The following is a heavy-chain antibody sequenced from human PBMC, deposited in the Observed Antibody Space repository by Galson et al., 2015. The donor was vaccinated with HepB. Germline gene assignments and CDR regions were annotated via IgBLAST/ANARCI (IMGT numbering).Heavy chain of an antibody. V-gene: IGHV3-30*15. CDR2: ISHDGNKK. Sequence: SLRLSCAASGYTFKNYPIHWVRQAPGKGLEWVAVISHDGNKKQYVDPVKGRFTISRDNSKNILYLQMSSLSAEDTAMYYCARDQGHHLVGATDVFDVWGQGTMVTVSS. CDR1: GYTFKNYP. CDR3: ARDQGHHLVGATDVFDV. D-gene: IGHD1-26*01. J-gene: IGHJ3*01.